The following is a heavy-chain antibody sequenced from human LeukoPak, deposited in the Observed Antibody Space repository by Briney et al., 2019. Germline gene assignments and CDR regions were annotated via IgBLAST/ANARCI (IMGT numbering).Heavy chain of an antibody. V-gene: IGHV4-34*01. CDR1: GGSLSGAY. CDR2: INHTGST. CDR3: ARGPVRLARPFDY. J-gene: IGHJ4*02. Sequence: PSETLSLTCTVQGGSLSGAYWTWIRQPPGRGLECIGEINHTGSTNYNPSFKSRVTMSADTPKTQLSLNLTTVTAADTAVYYCARGPVRLARPFDYWGQGTLVTVSS. D-gene: IGHD3-9*01.